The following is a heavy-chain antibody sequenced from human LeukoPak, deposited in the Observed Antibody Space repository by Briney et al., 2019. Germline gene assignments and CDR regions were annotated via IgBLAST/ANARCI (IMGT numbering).Heavy chain of an antibody. J-gene: IGHJ6*03. Sequence: GGSLRLSCAASGFTFSSYGMSWVRQAPGKGLEWVSAISGSGGSTYYADSVKGRFTISRDNAKNSLYLQMNSLGAEDTAVYYCARGVPKTSYYYYYMDVWGKGTTVTVSS. CDR1: GFTFSSYG. CDR3: ARGVPKTSYYYYYMDV. CDR2: ISGSGGST. V-gene: IGHV3-23*01. D-gene: IGHD4-11*01.